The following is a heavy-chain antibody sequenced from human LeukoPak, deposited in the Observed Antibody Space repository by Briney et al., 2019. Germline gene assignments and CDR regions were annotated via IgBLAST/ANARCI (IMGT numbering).Heavy chain of an antibody. CDR3: ARVAYCSGDCDLHNWFDP. V-gene: IGHV1-2*02. J-gene: IGHJ5*02. D-gene: IGHD2-21*02. CDR2: INPNSGGT. Sequence: ASVKVSCKASGYTFTGYYMHWVRQAPGQGLEWMGWINPNSGGTNYAQKFQGRVTMTRDTSISTAYMELSRLRSDDTAVYYCARVAYCSGDCDLHNWFDPWGQGTLVTVSS. CDR1: GYTFTGYY.